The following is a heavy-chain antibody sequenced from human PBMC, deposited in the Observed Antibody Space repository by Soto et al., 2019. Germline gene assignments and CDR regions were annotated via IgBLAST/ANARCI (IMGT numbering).Heavy chain of an antibody. CDR3: AREQYEFGDLYYVDY. Sequence: QVQLVQSGGEVKRPGASVKVSCKASGYDFERFPISWVRQARGQGLEWMGLISPYSGSRYYAEKFQCRVTMTTDTSTSTAYMELRSVTSDDTAVYFCAREQYEFGDLYYVDYWGQGTLVTVSS. V-gene: IGHV1-18*04. D-gene: IGHD4-17*01. CDR2: ISPYSGSR. CDR1: GYDFERFP. J-gene: IGHJ4*02.